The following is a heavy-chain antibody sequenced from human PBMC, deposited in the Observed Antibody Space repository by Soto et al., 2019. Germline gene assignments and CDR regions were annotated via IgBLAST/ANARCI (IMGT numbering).Heavy chain of an antibody. Sequence: EVQLVESGGGLVKPGGSLRLSCAASGFTFSNAWMSWVRQAPGKGLEWVGRIKSKTDGGTTDYAAPVKGRFTISRDDSKNTLYLQMNSLKTEDTAVYYCTTDELWLSGAFDIWGQGTMVTVSS. CDR3: TTDELWLSGAFDI. J-gene: IGHJ3*02. D-gene: IGHD5-18*01. CDR1: GFTFSNAW. CDR2: IKSKTDGGTT. V-gene: IGHV3-15*01.